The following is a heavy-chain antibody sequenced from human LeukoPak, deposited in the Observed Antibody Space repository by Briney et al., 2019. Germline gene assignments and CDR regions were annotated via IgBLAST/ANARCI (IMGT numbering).Heavy chain of an antibody. CDR1: GFTFSSYN. J-gene: IGHJ3*02. Sequence: PGGSLRFSCAASGFTFSSYNMNWVRQAPGKGLEWVSSITSGSSYIYYADSVKGRFTISRDNAKNSLYLQMNSLRAEDTAVYYCAREAQGPDAFDIWGQGTMVTVSS. V-gene: IGHV3-21*01. CDR3: AREAQGPDAFDI. CDR2: ITSGSSYI.